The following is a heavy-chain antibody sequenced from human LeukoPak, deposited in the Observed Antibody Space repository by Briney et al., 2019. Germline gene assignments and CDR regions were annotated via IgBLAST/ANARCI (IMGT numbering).Heavy chain of an antibody. Sequence: GGTLRLSRTASGLTFSGQWMNWVSQSPGQGLEWVAKIKYAGSEKSYADSVNGRFTISRAHTQKSMSLQMDSVRSQPKAVYYIAVNNNFKYWGEGTLVIVSS. D-gene: IGHD2-21*01. CDR2: IKYAGSEK. CDR1: GLTFSGQW. CDR3: AVNNNFKY. J-gene: IGHJ4*02. V-gene: IGHV3-7*01.